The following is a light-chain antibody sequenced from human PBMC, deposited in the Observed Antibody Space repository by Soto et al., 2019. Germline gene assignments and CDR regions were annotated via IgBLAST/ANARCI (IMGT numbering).Light chain of an antibody. CDR1: QSVSIN. V-gene: IGKV3-15*01. J-gene: IGKJ2*01. CDR3: QQYNNWPPYT. CDR2: GAS. Sequence: EIVMTQSPATLSVSPGGRATLSCRASQSVSINLAWYQQKPGQAPRLLIYGASTRATGIPARISGSGSGTEFTLTISSLQSEDFAVYYCQQYNNWPPYTFGQGTKLEIK.